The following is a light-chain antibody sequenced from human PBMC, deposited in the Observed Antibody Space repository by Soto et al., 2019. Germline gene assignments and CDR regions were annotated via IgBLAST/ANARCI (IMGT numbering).Light chain of an antibody. J-gene: IGKJ4*01. CDR3: QQRSNWRLT. Sequence: DINMTQSPSTLSGSVGDRVTITCRASQTISSWLAWDQQKPGKAPKLLIYKASTLKSGVPSRFSGSGSGTEFTLTISSLQPEDFATYYCQQRSNWRLTFGGGTKVDI. CDR2: KAS. V-gene: IGKV1-5*03. CDR1: QTISSW.